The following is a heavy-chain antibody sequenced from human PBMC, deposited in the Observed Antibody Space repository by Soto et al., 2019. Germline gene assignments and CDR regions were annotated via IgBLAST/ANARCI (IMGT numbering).Heavy chain of an antibody. D-gene: IGHD6-6*01. CDR1: GFNFRYYA. CDR3: AKASNSSPWFDSWLES. Sequence: GGSLRLSCAASGFNFRYYAMTWVCQARGKGLEWVSSINDNGDSTHYADSVKGRFTISRDNSKNTLYLQMNSLTAEDTAVYFCAKASNSSPWFDSWLESWGQGTLVTVSS. CDR2: INDNGDST. J-gene: IGHJ5*01. V-gene: IGHV3-23*01.